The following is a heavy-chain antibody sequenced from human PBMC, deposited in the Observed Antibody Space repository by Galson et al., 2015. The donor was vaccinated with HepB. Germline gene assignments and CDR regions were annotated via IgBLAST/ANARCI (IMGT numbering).Heavy chain of an antibody. V-gene: IGHV3-66*04. CDR2: IYSGGTT. CDR1: GFIVSSNY. J-gene: IGHJ4*02. Sequence: SLRLSCAASGFIVSSNYMSWVRQAPGKGLEWVSVIYSGGTTYYADSVKGRFTISRDNSRNTLSLQMNSLRAEDTAVYYCASQGYWGQGTLVTVSS. CDR3: ASQGY.